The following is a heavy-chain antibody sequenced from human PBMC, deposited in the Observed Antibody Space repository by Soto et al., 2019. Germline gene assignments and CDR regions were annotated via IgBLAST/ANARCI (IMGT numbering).Heavy chain of an antibody. J-gene: IGHJ4*02. V-gene: IGHV3-23*05. Sequence: EVQLLESGGGLVQPGGSLRLPCGVSGFTFNNCVTSWVRHPTGKGMVWVSDMDNSGSDTFYSASVKGRFTITRDNSKNTLYLQMNSLRAEDTAVYYCAKKEMAKRGVPYYYDYWGQGTLVTVSS. CDR2: MDNSGSDT. CDR1: GFTFNNCV. D-gene: IGHD2-8*01. CDR3: AKKEMAKRGVPYYYDY.